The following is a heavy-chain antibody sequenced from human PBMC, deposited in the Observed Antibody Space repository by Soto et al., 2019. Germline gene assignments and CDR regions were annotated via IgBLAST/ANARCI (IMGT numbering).Heavy chain of an antibody. J-gene: IGHJ6*02. D-gene: IGHD2-2*01. CDR1: GGTFSSYA. V-gene: IGHV1-69*13. CDR2: IIPISGTA. Sequence: GASVKVSCKASGGTFSSYAISWVRQAPGQGLEWMGGIIPISGTANYAQKFQGRVTITADESTSTAYMELSSLRSEDTAVYYCARSQGSSTSLEIYYYYYYGMGVWGQGTTVTV. CDR3: ARSQGSSTSLEIYYYYYYGMGV.